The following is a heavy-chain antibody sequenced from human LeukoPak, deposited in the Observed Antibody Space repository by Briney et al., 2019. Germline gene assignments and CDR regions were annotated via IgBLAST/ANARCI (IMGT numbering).Heavy chain of an antibody. CDR2: IYYSGST. CDR1: GGSISSGGYY. V-gene: IGHV4-61*08. J-gene: IGHJ4*02. CDR3: ARDLAGTGYSSGWFDY. D-gene: IGHD6-19*01. Sequence: SETLSLTCTVSGGSISSGGYYWSWIRQPPGKGLEWIGYIYYSGSTNYNPSLKSRVTISVDTSKNQFSLKLSSVTAADTAVYYCARDLAGTGYSSGWFDYWGQGTLVTVSS.